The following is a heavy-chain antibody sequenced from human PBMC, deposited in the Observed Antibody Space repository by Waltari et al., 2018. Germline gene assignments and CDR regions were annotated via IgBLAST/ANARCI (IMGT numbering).Heavy chain of an antibody. CDR3: ARGGSDSSSWYEYWYFDL. CDR2: IYYSGRT. J-gene: IGHJ2*01. CDR1: GGSISSYY. V-gene: IGHV4-59*01. Sequence: QVQLQESGPGLVKPSETLSLTCTVSGGSISSYYWSWIRKPPGKGLEWIGYIYYSGRTHYNPSLKSRVTISVDTSKNQFSLKLSSVTAADTAVYYCARGGSDSSSWYEYWYFDLWGRGTLVTVSS. D-gene: IGHD6-13*01.